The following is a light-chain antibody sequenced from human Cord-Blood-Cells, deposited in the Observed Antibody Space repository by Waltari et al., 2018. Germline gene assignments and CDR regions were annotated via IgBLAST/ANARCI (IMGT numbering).Light chain of an antibody. V-gene: IGLV2-14*01. CDR1: SSDVGGYNY. CDR2: DVS. J-gene: IGLJ3*02. Sequence: QSALTQPASVSGSPGQSITISCTGTSSDVGGYNYVSWYQQHPGKAPKLMIYDVSNRPSGVSNRFSGSKSGNTASLTISVLQAEDEADYYCSSYTSSSFWVFGGGTKLTVL. CDR3: SSYTSSSFWV.